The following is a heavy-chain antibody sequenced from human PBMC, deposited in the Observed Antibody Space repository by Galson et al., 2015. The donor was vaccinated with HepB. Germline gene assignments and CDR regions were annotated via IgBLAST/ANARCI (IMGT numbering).Heavy chain of an antibody. J-gene: IGHJ4*02. CDR1: GFTFSSYA. D-gene: IGHD3-10*01. V-gene: IGHV3-23*01. CDR2: VSGSGDTT. CDR3: AKVRSIMVRGVNDC. Sequence: SLRLSCAASGFTFSSYAMSWVRQAPGKGLEWVSGVSGSGDTTYYADSVKGRFTISRDNSKNTLYLQMNSLRAEDTAVYYCAKVRSIMVRGVNDCWGQGTLVTVSS.